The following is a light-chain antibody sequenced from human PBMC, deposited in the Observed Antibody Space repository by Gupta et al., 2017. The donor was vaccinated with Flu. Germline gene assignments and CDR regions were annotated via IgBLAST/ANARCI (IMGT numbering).Light chain of an antibody. J-gene: IGKJ1*01. V-gene: IGKV2-30*01. CDR2: KVS. CDR3: MHSTRWPRM. Sequence: DGELTQSPLPLPVTLGQSASISCRSSQSLVYSDGDSYVSWFQQRPGQPPRRLIYKVSNRDSGVPDRISGSGSGTYFTLKISRVEAEDVGVYYCMHSTRWPRMFGEGTKVEIK. CDR1: QSLVYSDGDSY.